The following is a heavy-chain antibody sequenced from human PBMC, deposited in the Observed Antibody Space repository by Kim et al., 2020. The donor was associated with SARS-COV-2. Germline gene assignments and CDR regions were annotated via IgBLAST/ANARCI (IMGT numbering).Heavy chain of an antibody. J-gene: IGHJ4*02. CDR3: TRIAAAGADDY. CDR2: IRNKANGYAT. D-gene: IGHD6-13*01. CDR1: GFTFSGST. Sequence: GGYLRLSCAASGFTFSGSTMHWVRQASGKGLEWVGRIRNKANGYATAFAASVKGRFTISRDDSKNTAYLQMNSLKTEDTAVYYCTRIAAAGADDYWGQGTLVTVSS. V-gene: IGHV3-73*01.